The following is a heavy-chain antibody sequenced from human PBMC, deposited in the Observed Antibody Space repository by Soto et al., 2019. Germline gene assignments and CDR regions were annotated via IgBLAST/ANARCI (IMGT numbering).Heavy chain of an antibody. D-gene: IGHD2-15*01. Sequence: SETLSLTCTVSGGSISTYYWSWIRQPPGKGLEWIGYIYYSGSTNYNPSLKSRVTISVDTSKDQFSLKLSSVTAADTAMYYCARAYCSGGSCYRSGFDLWGQRTMV. CDR1: GGSISTYY. CDR3: ARAYCSGGSCYRSGFDL. V-gene: IGHV4-59*01. J-gene: IGHJ4*02. CDR2: IYYSGST.